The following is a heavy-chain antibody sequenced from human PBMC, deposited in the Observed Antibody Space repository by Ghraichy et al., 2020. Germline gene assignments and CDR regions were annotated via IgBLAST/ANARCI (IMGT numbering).Heavy chain of an antibody. Sequence: ASVKVSCKASGYTFTIYGISWVRQAPGQGLEWMGWISAYNGNTNYAQKFQGRVTMTTDTSTSTAYVELRSLRSDDTAVYYCARRTPVTTSPLDYWGQGTLVTVSS. CDR2: ISAYNGNT. CDR3: ARRTPVTTSPLDY. V-gene: IGHV1-18*01. J-gene: IGHJ4*02. CDR1: GYTFTIYG. D-gene: IGHD4-17*01.